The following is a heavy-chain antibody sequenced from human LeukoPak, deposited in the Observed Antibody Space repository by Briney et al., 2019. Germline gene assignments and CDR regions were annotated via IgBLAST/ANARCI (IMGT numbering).Heavy chain of an antibody. CDR3: ATYSSLQLDYGMDV. D-gene: IGHD5-18*01. V-gene: IGHV4-59*12. CDR1: GGSISSYY. CDR2: IYYSGST. Sequence: PLETLSLTCTVSGGSISSYYWSWIRQPPGKGLEWIGYIYYSGSTNYNPSLKSRVTISVDTSKNQFSLKLSSVTAADTAVYYCATYSSLQLDYGMDVWGQGTTVTVSS. J-gene: IGHJ6*02.